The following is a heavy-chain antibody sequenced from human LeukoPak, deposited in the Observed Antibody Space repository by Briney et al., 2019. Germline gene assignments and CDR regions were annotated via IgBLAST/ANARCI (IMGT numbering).Heavy chain of an antibody. CDR2: ISSSSSYI. J-gene: IGHJ6*03. V-gene: IGHV3-21*01. CDR3: ARDGGCYYPYFYYYYMDV. CDR1: GFTFSTYS. D-gene: IGHD1-26*01. Sequence: AGGSLRLSCAASGFTFSTYSMNWVRQAPGKGLEWVSSISSSSSYIYYADSVKGRFTISRDNAKNSLYLQMNSLRAEDTAVYYCARDGGCYYPYFYYYYMDVWGKGTTVTVSS.